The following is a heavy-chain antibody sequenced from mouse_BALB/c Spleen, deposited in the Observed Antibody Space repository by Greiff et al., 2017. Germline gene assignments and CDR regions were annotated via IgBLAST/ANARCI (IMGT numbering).Heavy chain of an antibody. D-gene: IGHD3-3*01. CDR3: ARGGTKGLYAMDY. J-gene: IGHJ4*01. CDR1: GFTFSSYA. Sequence: EVKVVESGGGLVKPGGSLKLSCAASGFTFSSYAMSWVRQTPEKRLEWVASISSGGSTYYPDSVKGRFTISRDNARNILYLQMSSLRSEDTAMYYCARGGTKGLYAMDYWGQGTSVTVSS. V-gene: IGHV5-6-5*01. CDR2: ISSGGST.